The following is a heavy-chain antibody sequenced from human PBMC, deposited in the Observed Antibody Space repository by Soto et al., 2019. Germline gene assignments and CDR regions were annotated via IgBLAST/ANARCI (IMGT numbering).Heavy chain of an antibody. CDR3: AKEGWFYSSAPMDV. Sequence: QVQLVESGGGVVQPGRSLRLSCAASGFTFSSYGMHWVRQAPGKGLEWVAVISYDGSNKYYADSVKGRFTISRDNSKNTLYLQMNSLRAEDRAVYYCAKEGWFYSSAPMDVWGQGTTVTVSS. V-gene: IGHV3-30*18. CDR1: GFTFSSYG. CDR2: ISYDGSNK. J-gene: IGHJ6*02. D-gene: IGHD6-19*01.